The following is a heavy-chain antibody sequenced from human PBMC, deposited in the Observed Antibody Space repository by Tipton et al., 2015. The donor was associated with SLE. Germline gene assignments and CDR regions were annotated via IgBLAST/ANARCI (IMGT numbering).Heavy chain of an antibody. J-gene: IGHJ4*02. CDR3: ARGGICHDDSGNFDY. D-gene: IGHD3-22*01. CDR2: SFHFGSP. Sequence: TLSLTCTVSGGSISSHFWTWIRQPPGKALEWIGYSFHFGSPYYSPSLKSRVAISVDTSNNQISLKLNSVTAADTAVYYCARGGICHDDSGNFDYWGQGTLVTASS. V-gene: IGHV4-59*11. CDR1: GGSISSHF.